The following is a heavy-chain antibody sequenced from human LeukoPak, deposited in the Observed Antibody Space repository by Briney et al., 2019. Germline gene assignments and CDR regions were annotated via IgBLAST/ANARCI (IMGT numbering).Heavy chain of an antibody. CDR1: GFTFSSYW. J-gene: IGHJ1*01. V-gene: IGHV3-7*01. CDR3: ARVDNNGLYSEYFDH. Sequence: PGGSLRLSCAASGFTFSSYWMNWVRQAPGKRLEWVANIKQDGSEKYYVDSVKGRFTISRDNADNSLYLQMHSLRAEDTAVYYCARVDNNGLYSEYFDHWGQGTLVTVSS. CDR2: IKQDGSEK. D-gene: IGHD6-19*01.